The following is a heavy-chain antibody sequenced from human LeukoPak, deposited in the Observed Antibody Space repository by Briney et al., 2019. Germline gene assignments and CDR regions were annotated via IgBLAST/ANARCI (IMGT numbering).Heavy chain of an antibody. CDR3: AKGGGGGYGYYFDY. CDR2: ISWNSGSI. Sequence: TGRSLRLSCAASGFTFDDYALHWVRQAPGKGLGWVSGISWNSGSIGYADSVKGRFTISRDNAKNSLYLQMNSLRAEDTALYYCAKGGGGGYGYYFDYWGQGTLVTVSS. D-gene: IGHD3-22*01. J-gene: IGHJ4*02. CDR1: GFTFDDYA. V-gene: IGHV3-9*01.